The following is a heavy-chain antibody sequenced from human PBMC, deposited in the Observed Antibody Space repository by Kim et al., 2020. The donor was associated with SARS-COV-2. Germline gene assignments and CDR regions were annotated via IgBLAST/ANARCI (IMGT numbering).Heavy chain of an antibody. D-gene: IGHD4-17*01. Sequence: ASVKVSCKASGYTFTGYYMHWVRQATGQGLEWMGWINPNSGGTNYAQKFQGRVTMTRDTSISTAYMDLSRLRSDDTAVYYCARDPTTVTTHNYYGMDVWGQWTTVTVSS. J-gene: IGHJ6*02. CDR2: INPNSGGT. CDR1: GYTFTGYY. CDR3: ARDPTTVTTHNYYGMDV. V-gene: IGHV1-2*02.